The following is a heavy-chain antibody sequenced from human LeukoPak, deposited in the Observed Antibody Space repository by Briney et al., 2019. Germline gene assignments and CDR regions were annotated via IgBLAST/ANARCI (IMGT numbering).Heavy chain of an antibody. D-gene: IGHD3-22*01. CDR1: GGSVSSGSYY. J-gene: IGHJ4*02. V-gene: IGHV4-61*01. Sequence: SETLSLTCTVSGGSVSSGSYYWSWIRQTPGKGLEWIGYIYDSGSTNYSPSLKSRVTISVDTSKNQFSLKLSSVTAADTAVYYCARDPSGYFNYWGQGTLVTVSS. CDR3: ARDPSGYFNY. CDR2: IYDSGST.